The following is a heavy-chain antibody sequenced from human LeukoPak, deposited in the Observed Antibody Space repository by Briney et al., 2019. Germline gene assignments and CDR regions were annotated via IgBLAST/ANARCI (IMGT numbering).Heavy chain of an antibody. CDR1: GYTFTGYY. Sequence: ASVKVSCKASGYTFTGYYMHWVRQAPGQGLEWMGWINPNSGGTNYAQKFQGRVTMTRDTSISTAYMELSRLRSDDTAVYYCARVNWNDAYYYGMDVWGQGTTVTVSS. J-gene: IGHJ6*02. D-gene: IGHD1-1*01. CDR3: ARVNWNDAYYYGMDV. CDR2: INPNSGGT. V-gene: IGHV1-2*02.